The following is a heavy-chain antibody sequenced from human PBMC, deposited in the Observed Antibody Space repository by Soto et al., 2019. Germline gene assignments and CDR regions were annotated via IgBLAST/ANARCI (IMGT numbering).Heavy chain of an antibody. Sequence: TSETLSLTCTVSGGSTSSGSYYWSWIRQHPKKGLEWIGYIYYSGSTYYNPSLKSRVTISEDTSKNQFSRKLGSVTAADTAVYYCARVRFLGPSYAVPCFYGLGSYYKGYYCCGMDVWGQGTTVTVSS. V-gene: IGHV4-31*03. D-gene: IGHD3-10*01. CDR3: ARVRFLGPSYAVPCFYGLGSYYKGYYCCGMDV. J-gene: IGHJ6*02. CDR1: GGSTSSGSYY. CDR2: IYYSGST.